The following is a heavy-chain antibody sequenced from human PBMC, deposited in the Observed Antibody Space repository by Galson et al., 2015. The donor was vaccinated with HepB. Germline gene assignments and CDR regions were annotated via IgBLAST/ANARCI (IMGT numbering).Heavy chain of an antibody. CDR3: ARVWERWRTTRWSNYYYGTDV. J-gene: IGHJ6*02. D-gene: IGHD1-7*01. CDR2: VSFDGSNK. V-gene: IGHV3-30*19. Sequence: SLRLSCATFEFTFSDYTIHWVRQAPGKGLEWVAVVSFDGSNKYYVDSVKGRFTISRDTYKGTAYLQMNSLRAEDSAVYYCARVWERWRTTRWSNYYYGTDVWGQGTTVTVSS. CDR1: EFTFSDYT.